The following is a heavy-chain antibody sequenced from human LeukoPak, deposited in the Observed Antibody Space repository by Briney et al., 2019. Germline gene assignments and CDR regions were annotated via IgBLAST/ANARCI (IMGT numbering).Heavy chain of an antibody. CDR2: ISSSSSYI. CDR1: GFTFSSYR. V-gene: IGHV3-21*01. D-gene: IGHD6-19*01. J-gene: IGHJ3*02. CDR3: ARPVVAGAFDI. Sequence: GGSLRLSCAASGFTFSSYRMNWVRQAPGKGLEWVSSISSSSSYIYYADSVKGRFTISRDNAKNSLYLQMNSLRAEDTAVYYCARPVVAGAFDIWGQGTMVTVSS.